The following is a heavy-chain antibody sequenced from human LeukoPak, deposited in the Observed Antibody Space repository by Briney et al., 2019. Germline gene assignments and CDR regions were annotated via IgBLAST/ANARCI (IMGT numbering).Heavy chain of an antibody. J-gene: IGHJ4*02. V-gene: IGHV3-30*02. Sequence: GGSLRLSCAASGFTFSSYGMHWVRQAPGKGLEWVAFIRDDGSNKYYADSVKGRFTISRDNSKNTLYMQMNSLRAEDTAVYYCAKDEAIAWPYVWGRLAARRLAGFDYWGQGTLVTVSS. CDR3: AKDEAIAWPYVWGRLAARRLAGFDY. D-gene: IGHD3-16*01. CDR2: IRDDGSNK. CDR1: GFTFSSYG.